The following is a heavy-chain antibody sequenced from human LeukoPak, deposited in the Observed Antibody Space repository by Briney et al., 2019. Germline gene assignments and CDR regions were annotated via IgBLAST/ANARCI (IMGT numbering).Heavy chain of an antibody. CDR1: GYTFTSYG. D-gene: IGHD4-23*01. CDR3: ARVDYGGNSDWFDP. V-gene: IGHV1-2*02. Sequence: GASVKVSCKASGYTFTSYGISWVRRAPGQGLEWMGWINPNSGGTNYAQKFQGRVTMTRDTSISTAYMELSRLRSDDTAVYYCARVDYGGNSDWFDPWGQGTLVTVSS. CDR2: INPNSGGT. J-gene: IGHJ5*02.